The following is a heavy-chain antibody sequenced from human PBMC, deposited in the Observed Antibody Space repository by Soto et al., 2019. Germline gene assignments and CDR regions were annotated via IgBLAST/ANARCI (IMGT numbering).Heavy chain of an antibody. CDR1: GFPFSTYA. Sequence: EVQLLESGGGLVQRGGSLRLSCEASGFPFSTYAMTWVRQVPGKALEWVSTTSNGGNTEFAESVRGRFTVFRDNSKNTIYLQMSSLRAEDSAIYFCPKDFRPGLIVPTKSGFAPWGQGTPFTVSS. CDR2: TSNGGNT. CDR3: PKDFRPGLIVPTKSGFAP. V-gene: IGHV3-23*01. J-gene: IGHJ5*02. D-gene: IGHD2-15*01.